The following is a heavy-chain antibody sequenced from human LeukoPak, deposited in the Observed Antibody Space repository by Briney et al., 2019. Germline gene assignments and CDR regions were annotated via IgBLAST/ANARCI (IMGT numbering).Heavy chain of an antibody. J-gene: IGHJ6*03. CDR3: ARRYCSGGSCYSVKRSYYYYYMDV. V-gene: IGHV4-4*02. CDR1: GGSITSSNW. Sequence: SGTLSLTCAVSGGSITSSNWWSWVRQPPGKGLEWIGEIYYTGNTNYNPSLKSRVTISVDKSNNQFSLNLSSVTAADTAVYYCARRYCSGGSCYSVKRSYYYYYMDVWGKGTTVTVSS. CDR2: IYYTGNT. D-gene: IGHD2-15*01.